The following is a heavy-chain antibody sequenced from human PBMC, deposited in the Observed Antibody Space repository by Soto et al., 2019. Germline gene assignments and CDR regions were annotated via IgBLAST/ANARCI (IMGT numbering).Heavy chain of an antibody. CDR3: ARGDYGDY. Sequence: QVQLVQSGAEVKKPGASVKVSCKASGYSFTSLGISWVRQAPGQGPEWMGGIRTYNGNSWYAENLQGRVTMTTDTSTSTGYMELRSLRFDDTAVYYCARGDYGDYWGQGTLITVSS. D-gene: IGHD3-16*01. V-gene: IGHV1-18*01. J-gene: IGHJ4*02. CDR2: IRTYNGNS. CDR1: GYSFTSLG.